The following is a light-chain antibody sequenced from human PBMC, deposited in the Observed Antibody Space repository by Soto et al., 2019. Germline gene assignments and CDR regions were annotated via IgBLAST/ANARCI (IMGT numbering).Light chain of an antibody. CDR3: FSYAGSSTWV. V-gene: IGLV2-23*02. Sequence: QSALTQPASVSGSPGQSITISCTGTISDIGSYSSIAWYQQHPGKAPRVMIFGVTKRPSGISNRSSGSKSGYTASLTISGLQAEDEADYFCFSYAGSSTWVFGGGTKLTVL. CDR1: ISDIGSYSS. J-gene: IGLJ3*02. CDR2: GVT.